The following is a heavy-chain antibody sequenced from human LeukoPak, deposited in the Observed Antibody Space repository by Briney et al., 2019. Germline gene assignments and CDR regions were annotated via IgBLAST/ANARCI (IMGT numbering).Heavy chain of an antibody. J-gene: IGHJ3*02. V-gene: IGHV3-23*01. CDR1: VVTFSSYV. CDR3: VQEGPRGLAFDI. CDR2: ISGSGGGT. Sequence: GGSLRLSCEASVVTFSSYVMSWVRQAPGRRPEWVSGISGSGGGTYYADSVKGRFAISRDNSKNTLYLQMNSLRAEDTAVYYCVQEGPRGLAFDIWGQGTKVTVSS.